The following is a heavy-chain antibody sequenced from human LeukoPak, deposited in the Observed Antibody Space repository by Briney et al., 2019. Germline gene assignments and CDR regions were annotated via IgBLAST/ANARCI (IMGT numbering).Heavy chain of an antibody. CDR1: GYTFTSYS. Sequence: ASVKVSCKASGYTFTSYSISWVRQAPGQGLEWMGWINPNSGGTNFAQKFQGRVTMTRDTSISTAYMELSRLRSDDTAVYCCARKDYYDSSGYDYWGQGTLVTVSS. CDR3: ARKDYYDSSGYDY. J-gene: IGHJ4*02. V-gene: IGHV1-2*02. D-gene: IGHD3-22*01. CDR2: INPNSGGT.